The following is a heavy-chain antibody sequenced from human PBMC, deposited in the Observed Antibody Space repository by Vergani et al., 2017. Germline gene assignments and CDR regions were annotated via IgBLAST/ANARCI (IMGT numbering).Heavy chain of an antibody. D-gene: IGHD3/OR15-3a*01. V-gene: IGHV5-51*01. CDR3: ARLIVEGGLDQGNWFDP. Sequence: QLVQSGPEVKKPGTSVKISCKGSGYSFTSYWIGWVRQMPGKGLEWMGIIYPGDSDTRYSPSFQGQVTISADKSISTAYLQWSSLKASDTAMYYCARLIVEGGLDQGNWFDPWGQGTLVTVSS. CDR2: IYPGDSDT. J-gene: IGHJ5*02. CDR1: GYSFTSYW.